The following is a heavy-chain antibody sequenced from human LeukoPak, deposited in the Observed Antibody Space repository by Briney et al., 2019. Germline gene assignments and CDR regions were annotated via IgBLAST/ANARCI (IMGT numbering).Heavy chain of an antibody. D-gene: IGHD3-22*01. J-gene: IGHJ4*02. CDR2: INHSGST. Sequence: PSETLSLTCAVYGGSFSGYYWRWIRQPPGKGLEWIGEINHSGSTNYNPSLKSRVTISVDTSKNQFSLKLSSVTAADTAVYYCAKGKRITMIVVVTDYFDYWGQGTLVTVSS. CDR3: AKGKRITMIVVVTDYFDY. CDR1: GGSFSGYY. V-gene: IGHV4-34*01.